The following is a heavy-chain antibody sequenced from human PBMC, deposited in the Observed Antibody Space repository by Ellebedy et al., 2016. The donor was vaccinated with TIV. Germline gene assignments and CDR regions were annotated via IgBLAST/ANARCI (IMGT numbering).Heavy chain of an antibody. CDR2: INPSGGST. CDR1: GYTFTSYY. CDR3: ARGSSAWSRIDY. V-gene: IGHV1-46*01. Sequence: AASVKVSCKASGYTFTSYYIHWVRQAPGQGLEWMGIINPSGGSTSYGQKFQGGVTMTRDTSTSTVYMELSSLRSEDTAIYSCARGSSAWSRIDYWGQGTLVTVSS. D-gene: IGHD6-13*01. J-gene: IGHJ4*02.